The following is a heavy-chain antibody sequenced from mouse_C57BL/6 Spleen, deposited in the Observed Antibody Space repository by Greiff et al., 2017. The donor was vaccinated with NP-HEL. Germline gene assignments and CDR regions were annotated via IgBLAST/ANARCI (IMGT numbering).Heavy chain of an antibody. V-gene: IGHV5-17*01. J-gene: IGHJ2*01. CDR3: ARRTYDYDGGYFDY. CDR2: ISSGSSTI. CDR1: GFTFSDYG. D-gene: IGHD2-4*01. Sequence: EVKLLESGGGLVKPGGSLKLSCAASGFTFSDYGMHWVRQAPEKGLEWVAYISSGSSTIYYADTVKGRFTISRDNAKNTLFLQMTSLRSEDTAMYYGARRTYDYDGGYFDYWGQGTTLTVSS.